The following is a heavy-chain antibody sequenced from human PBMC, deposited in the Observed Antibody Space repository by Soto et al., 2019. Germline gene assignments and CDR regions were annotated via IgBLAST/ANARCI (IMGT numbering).Heavy chain of an antibody. D-gene: IGHD5-12*01. CDR3: AKDSVATIGNLAY. V-gene: IGHV1-3*01. Sequence: ASVKVSCKASAYTFTSYATHWVRQAPGQRLEWMGWINAGNGNTKYSQKFQGRVTFTSDTSASTAYMELSSLRSEDTAVYYCAKDSVATIGNLAYWGQGTLVTVS. CDR1: AYTFTSYA. J-gene: IGHJ4*02. CDR2: INAGNGNT.